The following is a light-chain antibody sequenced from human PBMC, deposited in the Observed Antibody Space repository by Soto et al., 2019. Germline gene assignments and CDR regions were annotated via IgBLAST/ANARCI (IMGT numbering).Light chain of an antibody. V-gene: IGKV1-33*01. CDR3: QQYDNLPLT. CDR2: DAS. Sequence: IQMTQSPSSLSASVGDRVTITCQASQDISNYLNWYQQKPGKAPKLLIYDASNLETGVPSRFSGSVSGTDCTFTISSLKTEDIATYYCQQYDNLPLTFGQGTRLEIK. J-gene: IGKJ5*01. CDR1: QDISNY.